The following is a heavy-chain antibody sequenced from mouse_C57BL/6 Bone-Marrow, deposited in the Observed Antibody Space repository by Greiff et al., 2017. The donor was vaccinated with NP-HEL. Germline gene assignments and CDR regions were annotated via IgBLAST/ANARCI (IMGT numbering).Heavy chain of an antibody. Sequence: QVQLQQSGAELAKPGASVKLSCKASGYTFTSYWMHWVKQRPGQGLEWIGYITPSSGYNKYNQKFKDKATLTADKYSSTAYMQLSSLTYEDSAVYYCARSYDYDRYFDVWGTGTTVTVSS. CDR3: ARSYDYDRYFDV. V-gene: IGHV1-7*01. J-gene: IGHJ1*03. CDR1: GYTFTSYW. CDR2: ITPSSGYN. D-gene: IGHD2-4*01.